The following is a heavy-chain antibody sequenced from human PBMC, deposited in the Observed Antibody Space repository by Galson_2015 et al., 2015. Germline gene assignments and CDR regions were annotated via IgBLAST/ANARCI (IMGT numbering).Heavy chain of an antibody. Sequence: LRLSCAASGFTFSNYSMNWVRQAPGKGLEWVSSISSSSSYIYYADSVKGRFTISRDNAKNSLYLQMNSLGAEDTAVYYCARDRGDGYTFSGDYWGQGTLVTVSS. V-gene: IGHV3-21*01. CDR2: ISSSSSYI. D-gene: IGHD5-24*01. CDR1: GFTFSNYS. J-gene: IGHJ4*02. CDR3: ARDRGDGYTFSGDY.